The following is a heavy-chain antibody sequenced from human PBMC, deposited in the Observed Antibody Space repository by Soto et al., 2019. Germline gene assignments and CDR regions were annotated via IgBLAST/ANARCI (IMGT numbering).Heavy chain of an antibody. J-gene: IGHJ4*02. CDR2: IWCDGSGR. D-gene: IGHD6-6*01. V-gene: IGHV3-33*01. CDR1: GFTFNLYG. CDR3: ARYIAVRRLDY. Sequence: QVQLVESGGGVVEPGRSLRLSCAASGFTFNLYGMQWVRQATGKGLEWVAMIWCDGSGRFYGDSVKGRFTVSRDNSKNTLYLDMKSLRAEDTAVYYCARYIAVRRLDYWGQGTLVTVSS.